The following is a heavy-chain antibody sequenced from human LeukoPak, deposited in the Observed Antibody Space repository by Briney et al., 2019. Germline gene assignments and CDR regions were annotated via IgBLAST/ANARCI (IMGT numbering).Heavy chain of an antibody. V-gene: IGHV1-18*01. CDR2: INTYYGNT. D-gene: IGHD3-10*01. CDR3: ARGRFGDISFDY. CDR1: GYTFTSYG. Sequence: ASVKVSCKSSGYTFTSYGITWVRQAPGQGLEWMGWINTYYGNTDYAQNFQDRVTMTTGTSTSTAYMELRSLRSDDTAVYYCARGRFGDISFDYWGQGTLVTVSS. J-gene: IGHJ4*02.